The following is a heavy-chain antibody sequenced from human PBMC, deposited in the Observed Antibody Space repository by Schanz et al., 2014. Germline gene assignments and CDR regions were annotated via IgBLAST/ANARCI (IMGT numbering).Heavy chain of an antibody. V-gene: IGHV1-69*04. J-gene: IGHJ3*02. D-gene: IGHD3-22*01. Sequence: QVQLVQSGAEVKKPGSSVTVSCKASGDTLSSYGISWLRQAPGQGLEWMGRIIPNLGSANYAQKFQGRVTITADKSTSTVYMDLSSLRSDDTAVYYCARDIQYHYDTSGPVGAFDIWGQGTVVTVSS. CDR2: IIPNLGSA. CDR1: GDTLSSYG. CDR3: ARDIQYHYDTSGPVGAFDI.